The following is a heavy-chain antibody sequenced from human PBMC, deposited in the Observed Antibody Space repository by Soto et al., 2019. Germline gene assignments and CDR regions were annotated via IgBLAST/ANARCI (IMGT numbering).Heavy chain of an antibody. J-gene: IGHJ5*02. CDR3: ARVNPRITMVRGVINWFDH. Sequence: KPXETLSLTCTVSGGSISSGDYYWSWIRQHPGKGLEWIGYIYYSGSTYYNPSLKSRVTISVDTSKNQFSLKLSSVTAADTAVYYCARVNPRITMVRGVINWFDHWGQGTLVTVSS. V-gene: IGHV4-31*03. D-gene: IGHD3-10*01. CDR1: GGSISSGDYY. CDR2: IYYSGST.